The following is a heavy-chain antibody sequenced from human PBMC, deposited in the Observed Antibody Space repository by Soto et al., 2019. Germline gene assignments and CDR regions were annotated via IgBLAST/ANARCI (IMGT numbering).Heavy chain of an antibody. Sequence: QLQLQESGPGLVKPSETLSLTCTVSGGSISSSSYYWGWIRQPPGKGLEWIGSIYYSGSTYYNPSLKSRVTLSVDTSKNQFSLKLSSVTAADTAVYYCARLVSGTWFDPWGQGTLVTVSS. CDR2: IYYSGST. CDR3: ARLVSGTWFDP. J-gene: IGHJ5*02. D-gene: IGHD1-26*01. CDR1: GGSISSSSYY. V-gene: IGHV4-39*01.